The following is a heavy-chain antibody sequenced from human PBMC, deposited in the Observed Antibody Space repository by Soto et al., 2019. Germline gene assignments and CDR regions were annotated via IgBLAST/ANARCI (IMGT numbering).Heavy chain of an antibody. J-gene: IGHJ4*02. V-gene: IGHV1-69*01. Sequence: QVQLVQSWAEVKKPGSSVKVSCKASGDTLSTHGISWVRQAPGQGLEWMGGTIPIIGTTDYAEKFQGRVTITADESTTTSYMELSSLRPDDTAVYYCAAGDSSATGDHWGQGTLVTVSA. CDR1: GDTLSTHG. CDR2: TIPIIGTT. D-gene: IGHD6-19*01. CDR3: AAGDSSATGDH.